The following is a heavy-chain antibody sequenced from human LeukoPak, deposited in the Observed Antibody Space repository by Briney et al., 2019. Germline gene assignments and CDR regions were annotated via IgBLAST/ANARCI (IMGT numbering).Heavy chain of an antibody. CDR3: ARDRGEGSLQWLVPFDY. D-gene: IGHD6-19*01. CDR2: ISSSSSYI. CDR1: GFTFSSYS. J-gene: IGHJ4*02. V-gene: IGHV3-21*01. Sequence: TGGSLRLSCAASGFTFSSYSMNWVRQAPGKGLEWVSSISSSSSYIYYADSVKGRFTISRDNAKNSLYLQMNSLRAEDTAVYYCARDRGEGSLQWLVPFDYWGQGTLVTVSS.